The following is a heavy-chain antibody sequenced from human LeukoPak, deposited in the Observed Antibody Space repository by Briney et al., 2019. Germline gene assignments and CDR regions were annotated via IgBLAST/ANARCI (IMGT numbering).Heavy chain of an antibody. CDR2: IIPIFGTA. CDR1: GGTFSRYA. CDR3: ARGAWLSYYYMDV. V-gene: IGHV1-69*05. J-gene: IGHJ6*03. Sequence: SVKVSCKASGGTFSRYAIIWVRQPPGQGLEWMGGIIPIFGTANYAQKFQGRVNITTDESTRPVYMELSSLRSEDTAVYDCARGAWLSYYYMDVCGKGTAVTVSS. D-gene: IGHD3-3*01.